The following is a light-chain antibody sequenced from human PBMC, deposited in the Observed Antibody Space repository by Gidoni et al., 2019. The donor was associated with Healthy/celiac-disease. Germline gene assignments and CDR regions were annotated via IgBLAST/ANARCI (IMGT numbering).Light chain of an antibody. V-gene: IGKV1-33*01. CDR3: QQYDKLRIT. J-gene: IGKJ5*01. CDR2: DAS. CDR1: QDISNY. Sequence: DIHLTQSPSSLSASVGDRVTITCQASQDISNYLNWYQQKPGKAPKLLNYDASNLETGVPSRCSGGGSGADFTFTISSLKPEDIAKYYYQQYDKLRITFXXXTRLEIK.